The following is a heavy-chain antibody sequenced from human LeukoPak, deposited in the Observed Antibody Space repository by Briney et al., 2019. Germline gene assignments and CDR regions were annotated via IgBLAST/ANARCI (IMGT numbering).Heavy chain of an antibody. D-gene: IGHD2-15*01. CDR3: ASPRGLQYCSGASCYSYFHH. Sequence: SVKVSCKASGGPFSSYALSWVRQAPGQGLEWMGRIIPILGVANYAEKFQGRVTITADKSTSTAYMELSSLRSEDTAVYYCASPRGLQYCSGASCYSYFHHWGQGTLVTVSS. CDR1: GGPFSSYA. CDR2: IIPILGVA. J-gene: IGHJ1*01. V-gene: IGHV1-69*04.